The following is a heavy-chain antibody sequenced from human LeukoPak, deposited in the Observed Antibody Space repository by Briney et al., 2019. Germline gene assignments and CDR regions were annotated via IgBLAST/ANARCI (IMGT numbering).Heavy chain of an antibody. Sequence: GGSLRLSCAASGFIFKTYTMTRVRQAPGKGLEWVSSITGDCKYITYADSVKGRFTISRDNAKNSLYLQVASLRGDDTATYYCAREGNDYYYDQWGQGTLVTVSP. V-gene: IGHV3-21*01. D-gene: IGHD3-16*01. J-gene: IGHJ4*02. CDR3: AREGNDYYYDQ. CDR2: ITGDCKYI. CDR1: GFIFKTYT.